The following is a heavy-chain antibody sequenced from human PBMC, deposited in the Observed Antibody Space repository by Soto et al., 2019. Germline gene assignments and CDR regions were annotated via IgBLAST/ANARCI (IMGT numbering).Heavy chain of an antibody. V-gene: IGHV1-18*01. CDR1: GYTFTSYG. CDR3: SRDGSRWQQLLHY. Sequence: QVQLVQSGAEVKKPGASVKVSCKASGYTFTSYGISWVRQAPGQGLEWMGWISAYNGNRNYAQKLQRRVTMTTETTTSTAYMELGRQRSDDTAVDYCSRDGSRWQQLLHYWGQGTLVTVSS. CDR2: ISAYNGNR. J-gene: IGHJ4*02. D-gene: IGHD6-13*01.